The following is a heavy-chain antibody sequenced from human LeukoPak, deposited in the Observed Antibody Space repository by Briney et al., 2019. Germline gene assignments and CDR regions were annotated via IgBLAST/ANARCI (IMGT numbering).Heavy chain of an antibody. J-gene: IGHJ4*02. D-gene: IGHD6-19*01. CDR2: ISSSSSYI. Sequence: GGSLRLSCAASGFTFSSYSMNWVRQAPGKGLEWVSSISSSSSYIYYADSVKGRFTVSRDNAKNSLYLQMSSLRAEDTALYLCAGGDRNGWYFYYWGQGTLVTVSS. CDR3: AGGDRNGWYFYY. CDR1: GFTFSSYS. V-gene: IGHV3-21*04.